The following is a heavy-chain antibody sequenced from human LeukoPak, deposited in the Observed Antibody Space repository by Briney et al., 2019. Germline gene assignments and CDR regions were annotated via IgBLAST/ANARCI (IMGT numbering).Heavy chain of an antibody. CDR1: GFTFSDYY. CDR2: ISSSGSTI. D-gene: IGHD3-22*01. CDR3: ARSYYYDSSAPFDY. J-gene: IGHJ4*02. V-gene: IGHV3-11*04. Sequence: TGGSLRLSCAASGFTFSDYYMSWIRQAPGKGLEWVSYISSSGSTIYYADSVKGRFTISRDNAKNSLYLQMNSLRAEDTAVYYCARSYYYDSSAPFDYWGQGTLVTVSS.